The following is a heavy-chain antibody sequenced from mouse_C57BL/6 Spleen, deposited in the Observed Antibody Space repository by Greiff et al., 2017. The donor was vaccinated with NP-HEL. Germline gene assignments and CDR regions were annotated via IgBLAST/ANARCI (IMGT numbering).Heavy chain of an antibody. CDR2: IYPRDGST. V-gene: IGHV1-78*01. CDR1: GYTFTDHT. Sequence: VQLQQSDAELVKPGASVKISCKASGYTFTDHTIHWMKQRPEQGLEWIGYIYPRDGSTKYNEKFKGKATLTADKSSNTAYMQLNSLTSESSAVYLGAKPLRGTYFDYWGQGTTLTVSS. D-gene: IGHD1-1*01. J-gene: IGHJ2*01. CDR3: AKPLRGTYFDY.